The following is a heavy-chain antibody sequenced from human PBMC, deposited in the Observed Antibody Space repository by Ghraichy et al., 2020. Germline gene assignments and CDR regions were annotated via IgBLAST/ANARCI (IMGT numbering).Heavy chain of an antibody. CDR1: GDSLNNYY. D-gene: IGHD2-2*01. V-gene: IGHV4-59*01. CDR2: IYHNGRT. J-gene: IGHJ5*02. Sequence: DSLNISCTVSGDSLNNYYWSWIRQAPGKGLEWIGSIYHNGRTKYNPSLKSRVTMSVDTSKNQFSLSLTSVTAADTAVFYCARDQEWRASSSGFDPWGQGTLVSVSP. CDR3: ARDQEWRASSSGFDP.